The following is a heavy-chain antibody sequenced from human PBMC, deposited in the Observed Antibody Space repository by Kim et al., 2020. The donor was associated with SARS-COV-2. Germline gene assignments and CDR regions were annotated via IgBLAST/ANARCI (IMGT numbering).Heavy chain of an antibody. J-gene: IGHJ5*02. D-gene: IGHD6-13*01. CDR3: ARTRPDYSSSWWLRGNWFDP. Sequence: ASVKVSCKASGYTFTGYYMHWVRQAPGQGLEWMGWINPNRGGTNYAQKFQGRVTMTRDTSISTAYMELSRLRSDDTAVYYCARTRPDYSSSWWLRGNWFDPWGQGTLVTVSS. CDR2: INPNRGGT. V-gene: IGHV1-2*02. CDR1: GYTFTGYY.